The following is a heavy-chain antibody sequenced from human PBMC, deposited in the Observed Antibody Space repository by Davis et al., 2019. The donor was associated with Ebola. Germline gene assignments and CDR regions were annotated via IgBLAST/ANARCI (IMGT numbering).Heavy chain of an antibody. J-gene: IGHJ4*02. Sequence: GESLKISCAASGFIFRSYHMIWVRQPLGQGLAWVSYITTTSSTPKYAASVRGRFTISRDNVKNSLFLQMNSLRDEDAAVYYGARVWQDFSGFDYEGQGTRVSVSS. CDR1: GFIFRSYH. CDR2: ITTTSSTP. D-gene: IGHD3-10*01. CDR3: ARVWQDFSGFDY. V-gene: IGHV3-48*02.